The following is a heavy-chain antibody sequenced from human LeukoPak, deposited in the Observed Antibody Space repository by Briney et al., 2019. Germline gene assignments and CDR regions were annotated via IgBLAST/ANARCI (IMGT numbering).Heavy chain of an antibody. J-gene: IGHJ4*02. D-gene: IGHD2/OR15-2a*01. V-gene: IGHV3-30*18. CDR3: AKEWAFFEGYDS. CDR1: GFTFSSLG. CDR2: ISPDGYNK. Sequence: GRSLRLSCAASGFTFSSLGMHWVRQAPGKGLEWVTVISPDGYNKFYADSVKGRFTISRDNSKNTLYLQMDGLTPEDTAVYYCAKEWAFFEGYDSWGQGSLVTVSS.